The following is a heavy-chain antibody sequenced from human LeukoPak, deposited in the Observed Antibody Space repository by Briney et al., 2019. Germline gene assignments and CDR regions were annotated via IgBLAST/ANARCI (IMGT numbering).Heavy chain of an antibody. V-gene: IGHV1-2*02. Sequence: ASVKVSCKASGYTFTGYYMHWVRQAPGQGLEWMGWINPNSGGTNYAQKFQGRVTMTRGTSISTAYMELSRLRSDDTAVYYCARVRGRWGLYNWFDPWGQGTLVTISS. CDR1: GYTFTGYY. J-gene: IGHJ5*02. CDR3: ARVRGRWGLYNWFDP. D-gene: IGHD3-16*01. CDR2: INPNSGGT.